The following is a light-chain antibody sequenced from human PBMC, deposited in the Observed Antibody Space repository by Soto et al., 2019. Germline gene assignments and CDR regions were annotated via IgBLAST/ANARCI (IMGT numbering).Light chain of an antibody. CDR1: QSIGTQ. J-gene: IGKJ4*01. V-gene: IGKV1-5*02. CDR3: QQYYSYSPLT. Sequence: DTQMTQSPSTLSASVGDRVTIICRASQSIGTQLAWYQQKPGKAPKLLIYDASSLESGVPSRFSGSGSGTEFTLTISSLQPDDFTTYYCQQYYSYSPLTFGGGTKVDIK. CDR2: DAS.